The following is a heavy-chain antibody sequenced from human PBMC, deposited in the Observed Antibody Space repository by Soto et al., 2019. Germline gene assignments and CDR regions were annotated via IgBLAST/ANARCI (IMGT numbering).Heavy chain of an antibody. CDR1: GLAFPIDD. D-gene: IGHD3-16*02. CDR2: MNPSGSNT. CDR3: ARYRTKVPVAFDV. Sequence: QVQLVQSGAEVKKPGASVQVSCKASGLAFPIDDIIWVRQTIGQGLVFMGWMNPSGSNTGYAQKFQGRATFTWNTPTSTAYMDLSGLRSEDTAVYYCARYRTKVPVAFDVWGQGTMVTVSS. J-gene: IGHJ3*01. V-gene: IGHV1-8*01.